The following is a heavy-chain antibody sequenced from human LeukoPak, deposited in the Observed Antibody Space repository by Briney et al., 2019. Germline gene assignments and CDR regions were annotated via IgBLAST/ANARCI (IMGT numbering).Heavy chain of an antibody. CDR1: GGSISSYY. J-gene: IGHJ4*02. CDR2: IYYSGST. Sequence: SETLSLTCTVSGGSISSYYWSWIRQPPGKGLEWIGYIYYSGSTNYNPSLKSRVTISVDTSKNQFSLKLSSVTAADTAVYYCARLGWEQLVHPDYWGQGTLVTVSS. V-gene: IGHV4-59*08. D-gene: IGHD6-6*01. CDR3: ARLGWEQLVHPDY.